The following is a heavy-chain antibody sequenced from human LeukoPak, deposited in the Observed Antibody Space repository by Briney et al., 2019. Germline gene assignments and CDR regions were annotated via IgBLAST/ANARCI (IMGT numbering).Heavy chain of an antibody. CDR2: INPNTGGT. CDR1: GYTFTDYF. CDR3: ARDGFQGMILYVVYYMDV. J-gene: IGHJ6*03. D-gene: IGHD2-21*01. Sequence: ASVKVSCKASGYTFTDYFIQWVRQAPGQGPEWMGRINPNTGGTNYAQKFQGRVTFTIDTSTNTAYMELSRLRPDDTAVYYCARDGFQGMILYVVYYMDVWAKGPRSPSL. V-gene: IGHV1-2*06.